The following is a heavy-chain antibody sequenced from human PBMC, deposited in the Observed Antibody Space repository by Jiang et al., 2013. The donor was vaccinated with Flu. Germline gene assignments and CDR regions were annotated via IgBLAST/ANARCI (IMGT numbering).Heavy chain of an antibody. V-gene: IGHV4-39*07. CDR1: GDSIRTSSYY. J-gene: IGHJ3*01. Sequence: GSGLVKPSETLSLTCTVSGDSIRTSSYYWGWIRQPPGKGLEWIGHIYFSGGTSYNPSLMSRVAISVDTSKNQFSLKLNSVTAADTAMYYCARDGCSGRTCYQANEAYWGQGTMVTVSS. D-gene: IGHD2-15*01. CDR3: ARDGCSGRTCYQANEAY. CDR2: IYFSGGT.